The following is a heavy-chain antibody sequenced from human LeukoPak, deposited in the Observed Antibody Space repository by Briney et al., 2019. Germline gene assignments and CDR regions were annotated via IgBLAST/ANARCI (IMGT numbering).Heavy chain of an antibody. CDR2: ISGSGGRT. CDR3: AKGDQVLSSNYFDY. V-gene: IGHV3-23*01. Sequence: AGGSLRLSCAASGFTFSSYAMSWVRQAPGKGLEWVSAISGSGGRTYYADSVKGRFTISRDNSKNTLYLQMNSLRAEDTAVYYCAKGDQVLSSNYFDYWGQGTLVTVSS. CDR1: GFTFSSYA. J-gene: IGHJ4*02. D-gene: IGHD2-2*01.